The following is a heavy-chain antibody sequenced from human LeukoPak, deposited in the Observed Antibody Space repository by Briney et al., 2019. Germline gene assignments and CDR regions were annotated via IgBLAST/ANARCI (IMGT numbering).Heavy chain of an antibody. CDR1: GFTVSSSF. Sequence: PGGSLRLSGAASGFTVSSSFMMWGRQAPGKGLEWVSFIYSGGTIYYADSVKGRFTISRDNSKNTLYLQMNNLRAEDTAVYYCASYFGRSWGQGTLVTVSS. J-gene: IGHJ5*02. V-gene: IGHV3-53*01. D-gene: IGHD3-10*01. CDR2: IYSGGTI. CDR3: ASYFGRS.